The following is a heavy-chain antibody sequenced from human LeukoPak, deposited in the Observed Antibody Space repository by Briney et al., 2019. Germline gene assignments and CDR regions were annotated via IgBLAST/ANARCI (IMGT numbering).Heavy chain of an antibody. Sequence: GESLKISCKGSGYSFTSYWIGWVRQMPGKGLEWMGIIYPGDSDTRYSPSFQGQVTISAEKSISTAYLQWSSLKASDTAMYYCAGTYYYGSGSYWPNWFDPWGQGTLVTVSS. V-gene: IGHV5-51*01. J-gene: IGHJ5*02. CDR2: IYPGDSDT. CDR1: GYSFTSYW. CDR3: AGTYYYGSGSYWPNWFDP. D-gene: IGHD3-10*01.